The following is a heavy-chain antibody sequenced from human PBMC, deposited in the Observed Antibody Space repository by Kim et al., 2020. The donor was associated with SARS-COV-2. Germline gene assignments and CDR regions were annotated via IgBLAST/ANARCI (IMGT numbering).Heavy chain of an antibody. D-gene: IGHD1-26*01. CDR3: ARYRGGHEWFDH. Sequence: YNPSLKSRATISVDTSKNQISLKVTSVTAAETAIYYCARYRGGHEWFDHWGQGTLVTVSS. J-gene: IGHJ5*02. V-gene: IGHV4-30-2*04.